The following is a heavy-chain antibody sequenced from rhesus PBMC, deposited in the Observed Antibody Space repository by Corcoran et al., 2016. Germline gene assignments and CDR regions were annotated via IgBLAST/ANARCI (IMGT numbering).Heavy chain of an antibody. CDR3: ATGNGLDS. V-gene: IGHV3-136*01. D-gene: IGHD7-45*01. Sequence: EVQLVESGGGLVQPGGSLRLSCAAPGFTFSAYDMNWVRQPPGKGLEWVSYISYTGKTKYYADSVKGRFTISRDNAKNSLSLQMSSLRAEDTAVYYCATGNGLDSWGQGVVVTVSS. CDR2: ISYTGKTK. J-gene: IGHJ6*01. CDR1: GFTFSAYD.